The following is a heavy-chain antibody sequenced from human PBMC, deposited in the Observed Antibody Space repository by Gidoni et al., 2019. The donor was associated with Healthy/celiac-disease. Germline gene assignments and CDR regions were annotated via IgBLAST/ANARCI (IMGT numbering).Heavy chain of an antibody. CDR2: INHSGST. V-gene: IGHV4-34*01. CDR1: GGSFRGYY. D-gene: IGHD3-10*01. J-gene: IGHJ4*02. CDR3: ARVGDETLDEPYGSGSSLVDY. Sequence: QVQLQQWGAGLLKPSETLSLTCAVYGGSFRGYYWSWIRQPPGKGLEWSGEINHSGSTNYNPSLKSRVTISVDTSKNQFSLKLSSVTAADTAVYYCARVGDETLDEPYGSGSSLVDYWGQGTLVTVSS.